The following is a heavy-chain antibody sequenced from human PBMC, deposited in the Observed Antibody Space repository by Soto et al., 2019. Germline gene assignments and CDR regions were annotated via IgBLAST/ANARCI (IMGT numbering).Heavy chain of an antibody. CDR1: GGSVSSGSYY. CDR2: IYYSGST. Sequence: SETLSLTCTVSGGSVSSGSYYWSWIRQPPGKGLEWIGYIYYSGSTNYNPSLKSRVTISVDTSKNQFSLKLSSVTAADTAVYYCARDHWSLGYYGSGSANYYYYGMDVWGQGTTVTVSS. D-gene: IGHD3-10*01. J-gene: IGHJ6*02. CDR3: ARDHWSLGYYGSGSANYYYYGMDV. V-gene: IGHV4-61*01.